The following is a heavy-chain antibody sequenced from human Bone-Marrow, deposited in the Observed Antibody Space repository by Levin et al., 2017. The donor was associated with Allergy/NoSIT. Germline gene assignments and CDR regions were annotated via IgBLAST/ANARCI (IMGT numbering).Heavy chain of an antibody. V-gene: IGHV2-70*01. CDR2: IHWDDDK. J-gene: IGHJ4*02. CDR1: GFSLSTPGMY. D-gene: IGHD2-15*01. Sequence: SGSGPTLVKPTQTLTLTCTFSGFSLSTPGMYIGWIRQPPGKALEWLTVIHWDDDKYYNTSLKTRLTISKDISKNQVVLTMTNMDPVDTATYYCARISCSGGSCYPHYFDYWGRGTLVTVSS. CDR3: ARISCSGGSCYPHYFDY.